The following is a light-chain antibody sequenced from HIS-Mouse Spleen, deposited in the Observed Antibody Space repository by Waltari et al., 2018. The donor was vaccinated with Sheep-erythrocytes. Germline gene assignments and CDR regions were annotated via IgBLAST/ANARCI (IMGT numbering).Light chain of an antibody. CDR2: GNS. CDR1: SSNIRAGYY. CDR3: QSYDRSLSAVV. V-gene: IGLV1-40*01. J-gene: IGLJ2*01. Sequence: QSVLTQPPSVSGAPGQRVTVSCTGSSSNIRAGYYVLWYQQLPGTAPKLLIYGNSNRPSGVPDRFSGSNSGTSASLAITGLQAEDEADDYCQSYDRSLSAVVFGGGTKLTVL.